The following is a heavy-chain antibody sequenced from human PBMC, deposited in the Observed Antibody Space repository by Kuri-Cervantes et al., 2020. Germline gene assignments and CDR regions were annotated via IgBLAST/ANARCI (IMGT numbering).Heavy chain of an antibody. J-gene: IGHJ4*02. CDR1: GYTFTSYA. D-gene: IGHD6-19*01. V-gene: IGHV1-69*06. CDR3: AADQVVAGTWIDY. CDR2: IIPIFGTA. Sequence: SVKVSCKASGYTFTSYAMNWVRQAPGQGLEWMGGIIPIFGTANYAQKFQGRVTITADKSTSTAYMELSSLRSEDTAVYYCAADQVVAGTWIDYWGQGTLVTVSS.